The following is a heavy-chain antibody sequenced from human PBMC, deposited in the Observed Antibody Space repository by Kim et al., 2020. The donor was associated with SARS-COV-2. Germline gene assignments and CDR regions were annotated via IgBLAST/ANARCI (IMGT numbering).Heavy chain of an antibody. J-gene: IGHJ6*02. CDR1: GGSFSAYS. Sequence: SETLSLTCRVSGGSFSAYSWSWIRQPPGKGPEWIGQIIHSGSANYNPSLRSRVTLSVDKSKNQFSLNLTSVTAADTAVYFCASVSKPPQQLVNYYFYYGTDVWGQGTTVIVSS. D-gene: IGHD4-4*01. V-gene: IGHV4-34*12. CDR2: IIHSGSA. CDR3: ASVSKPPQQLVNYYFYYGTDV.